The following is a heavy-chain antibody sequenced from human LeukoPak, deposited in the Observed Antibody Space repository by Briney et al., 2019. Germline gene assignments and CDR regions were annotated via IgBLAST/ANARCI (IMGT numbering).Heavy chain of an antibody. D-gene: IGHD4-23*01. CDR3: ARGRWATGWNWFDP. Sequence: ASVKVSCKASGFTFTGYYMHWVRQAPGQGLEWMGIINPSGGSTSYAQKFQGRVTITADESTSTAYMELSSLRSEDTAVYYCARGRWATGWNWFDPWGQGTLVTVSS. CDR2: INPSGGST. V-gene: IGHV1-46*01. CDR1: GFTFTGYY. J-gene: IGHJ5*02.